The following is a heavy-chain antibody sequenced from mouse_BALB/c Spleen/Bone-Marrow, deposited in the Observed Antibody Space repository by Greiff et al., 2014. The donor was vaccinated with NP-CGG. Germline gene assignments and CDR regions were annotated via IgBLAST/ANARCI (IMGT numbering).Heavy chain of an antibody. CDR2: IDPANGNT. CDR1: GFNIKDTY. Sequence: QLQQSGAELVKPGASVKLSCTASGFNIKDTYMHWVKQRPEQGLEWIGRIDPANGNTKYDPKFQGKATITADTSSNTAYLQLSSLTSEDTAVYYCARNGNYGAWFAYWGQGTLVTVSA. V-gene: IGHV14-3*02. J-gene: IGHJ3*01. CDR3: ARNGNYGAWFAY. D-gene: IGHD2-1*01.